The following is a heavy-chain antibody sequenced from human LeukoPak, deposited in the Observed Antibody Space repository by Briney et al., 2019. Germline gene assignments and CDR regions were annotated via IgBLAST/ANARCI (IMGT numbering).Heavy chain of an antibody. CDR2: INPNSGGT. J-gene: IGHJ5*02. Sequence: ASVKVSCKASGYTFTGYYMHWVRQAPGRGLEWMGRINPNSGGTNYAQKFQGRVTMTRDTSISTAYMELSRLRSDDTAVYYCARDHLGGGFDPWGQGTLVTVSS. CDR3: ARDHLGGGFDP. CDR1: GYTFTGYY. V-gene: IGHV1-2*06. D-gene: IGHD3-10*01.